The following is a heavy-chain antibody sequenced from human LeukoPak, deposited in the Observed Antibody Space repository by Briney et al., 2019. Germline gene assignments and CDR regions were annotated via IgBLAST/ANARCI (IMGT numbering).Heavy chain of an antibody. D-gene: IGHD6-19*01. CDR1: GGSFSGYY. Sequence: SETLSLTCAVYGGSFSGYYWSWIRQPPGKGLEWIGEINHSGGTNYNPSLKSRVTISVDTSKNQFSLKLSSVTAADTAVYYCARGGSSGWARGGDYYYYYMDVWGKGTSVTVSS. V-gene: IGHV4-34*01. CDR2: INHSGGT. CDR3: ARGGSSGWARGGDYYYYYMDV. J-gene: IGHJ6*03.